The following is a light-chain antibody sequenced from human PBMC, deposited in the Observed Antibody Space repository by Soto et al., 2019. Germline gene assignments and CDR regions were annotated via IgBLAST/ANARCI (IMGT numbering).Light chain of an antibody. CDR3: QQSYSDPPYS. CDR1: QSISRS. Sequence: DIQMTQSPSSLSASVVDRVTITCRASQSISRSLNWYQQKPGKAPKLLIYAASSLQSGVPSRFSGSGSGTDVTLTISSLQPEDFATYSCQQSYSDPPYSFGQGTKLEIK. J-gene: IGKJ2*03. CDR2: AAS. V-gene: IGKV1-39*01.